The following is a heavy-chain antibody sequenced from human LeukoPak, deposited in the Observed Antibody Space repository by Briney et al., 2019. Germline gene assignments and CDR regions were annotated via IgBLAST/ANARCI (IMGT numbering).Heavy chain of an antibody. Sequence: SETLSLTCTISGDSISTYYWSWIRQSPGKRLEWIGDVNLSGSTNYNPSLNYNPSLKSRVSISIDTSKNQFSLKLSSVTAADTAVYYCARGVWLARDYWGQGTRVTVSS. J-gene: IGHJ4*02. CDR1: GDSISTYY. D-gene: IGHD6-19*01. CDR3: ARGVWLARDY. CDR2: VNLSGST. V-gene: IGHV4-59*01.